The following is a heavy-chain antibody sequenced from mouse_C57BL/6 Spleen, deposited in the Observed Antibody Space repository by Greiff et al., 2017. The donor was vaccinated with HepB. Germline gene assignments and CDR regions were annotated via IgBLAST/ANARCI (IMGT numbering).Heavy chain of an antibody. CDR3: ARGTTVVARAMDY. V-gene: IGHV1-7*01. J-gene: IGHJ4*01. Sequence: VQLKESGAELAKPGASVKLSCKASGYTFTSYWMHWVKQRPGQGLEWIGYINPSSGYTKYNQKFKDKATLTADKSSSTAYMQLSSLTYEDSAVYYCARGTTVVARAMDYWGQGTSVTVSS. D-gene: IGHD1-1*01. CDR2: INPSSGYT. CDR1: GYTFTSYW.